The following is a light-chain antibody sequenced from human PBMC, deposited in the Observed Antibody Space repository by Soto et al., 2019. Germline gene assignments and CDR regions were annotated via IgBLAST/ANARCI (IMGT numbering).Light chain of an antibody. CDR3: SSYSSSSTRV. J-gene: IGLJ1*01. CDR2: NVS. V-gene: IGLV2-14*03. CDR1: SSDVGGYNY. Sequence: QSVPTQPASVSGSPGQSITISCTGTSSDVGGYNYLSWYQHHPGKAPKLMIYNVSDRPSGVSNRFSGSKSGNTASLTISGLQTEDEADYYCSSYSSSSTRVFGTGTKVTVL.